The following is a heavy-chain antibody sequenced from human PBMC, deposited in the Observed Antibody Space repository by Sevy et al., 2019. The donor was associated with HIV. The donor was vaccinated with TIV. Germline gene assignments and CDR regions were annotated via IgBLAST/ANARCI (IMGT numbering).Heavy chain of an antibody. CDR2: MRSKPFAGTT. CDR1: GFTLGDYA. D-gene: IGHD5-18*01. J-gene: IGHJ4*02. Sequence: GGSLRLSCTTSGFTLGDYAMNWVRQAPGKGLEWVGFMRSKPFAGTTEYAASVKGRFTISTGDSEASAHLQMNSLRTEDTGVYYCIRGRLLGYTAMVPDYWGQGTLVTVSS. V-gene: IGHV3-49*04. CDR3: IRGRLLGYTAMVPDY.